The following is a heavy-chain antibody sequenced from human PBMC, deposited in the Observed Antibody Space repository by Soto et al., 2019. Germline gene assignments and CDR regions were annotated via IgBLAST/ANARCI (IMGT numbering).Heavy chain of an antibody. CDR2: IRHSGST. D-gene: IGHD5-12*01. CDR1: GGSNSNYH. V-gene: IGHV4-59*01. Sequence: PSETLSLTCNISGGSNSNYHWSWIRQPPGKGLEWIGYIRHSGSTNYNPSLKSRVTISEDTSKNQLSLKLTSVTAADTAVYYCARDTYSGYDFGLWGQGTLVTVSS. J-gene: IGHJ5*02. CDR3: ARDTYSGYDFGL.